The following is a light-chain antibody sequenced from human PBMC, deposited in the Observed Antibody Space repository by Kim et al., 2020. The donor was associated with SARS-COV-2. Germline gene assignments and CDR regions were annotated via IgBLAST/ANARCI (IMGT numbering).Light chain of an antibody. J-gene: IGLJ2*01. CDR3: QSYDSSLSGVV. V-gene: IGLV1-40*01. CDR1: SSNIGASFG. Sequence: RVTISCTGSSSNIGASFGVHWYQQLPGTAPKLLIYVNSNRPSGVPDRFSGSKSGTSASLAITGLQAEDESDYYCQSYDSSLSGVVFGGGTQLTVL. CDR2: VNS.